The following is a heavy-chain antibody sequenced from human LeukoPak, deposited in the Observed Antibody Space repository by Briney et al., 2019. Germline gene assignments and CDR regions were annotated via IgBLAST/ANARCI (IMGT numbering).Heavy chain of an antibody. CDR1: GGSISSSSYY. D-gene: IGHD3-22*01. Sequence: SETLSLTCTVSGGSISSSSYYWGWIRQPPGKGLEWIGSIYYSGSTYYNPSLKSRVTISVDTSKNQFSLKLSSVTAADTAVYYCASAPGYDSSGPTGGFDYWGQGTLVTVSS. V-gene: IGHV4-39*07. CDR3: ASAPGYDSSGPTGGFDY. J-gene: IGHJ4*02. CDR2: IYYSGST.